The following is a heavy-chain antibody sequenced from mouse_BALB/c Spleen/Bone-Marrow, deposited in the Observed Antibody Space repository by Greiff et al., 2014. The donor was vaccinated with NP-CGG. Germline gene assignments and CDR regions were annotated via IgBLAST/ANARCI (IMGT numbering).Heavy chain of an antibody. V-gene: IGHV1-54*01. CDR2: LNPGSGGT. CDR1: GYAFTNYF. D-gene: IGHD2-1*01. Sequence: VMLVESGAELVRPGTSVKVSCKASGYAFTNYFIEWVKQRPGQGLEWIGVLNPGSGGTNYNKKFKGKATLTADKSSSTAYMQLSSLTSDDSAVYFCARDGNWFPYWGQGTLVTVSA. CDR3: ARDGNWFPY. J-gene: IGHJ3*01.